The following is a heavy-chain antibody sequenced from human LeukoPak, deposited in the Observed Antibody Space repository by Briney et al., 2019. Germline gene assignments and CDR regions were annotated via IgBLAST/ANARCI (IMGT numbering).Heavy chain of an antibody. CDR2: INGVGTVT. V-gene: IGHV3-74*01. CDR3: TPG. J-gene: IGHJ4*02. CDR1: GFTFSNYW. Sequence: GGSLRLSCAVSGFTFSNYWMHWVRQAPGKGLVWVSRINGVGTVTFYADSVKGRFTISRDNAKNTLFLQMNSLRAEDTAVYYCTPGGGRGTLVTVSS. D-gene: IGHD3-10*01.